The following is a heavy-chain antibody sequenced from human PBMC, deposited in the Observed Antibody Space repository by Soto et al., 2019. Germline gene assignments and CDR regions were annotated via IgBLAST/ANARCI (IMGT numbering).Heavy chain of an antibody. V-gene: IGHV4-59*01. J-gene: IGHJ5*02. CDR2: IHYTGNT. D-gene: IGHD3-9*01. CDR1: SGSISSYY. Sequence: PSETLSLTCTVSSGSISSYYWSWIRQPPGKGLEWIGYIHYTGNTNSNPSLKGRVTLSIDPSWNQFSLKLRSVTAADTAVYYCAAGDYLTRSSYREIKWLDPWGQGTLVTVSS. CDR3: AAGDYLTRSSYREIKWLDP.